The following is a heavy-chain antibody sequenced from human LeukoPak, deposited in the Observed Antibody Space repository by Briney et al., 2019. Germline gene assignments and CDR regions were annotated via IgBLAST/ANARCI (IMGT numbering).Heavy chain of an antibody. CDR2: IIPILGIA. CDR1: VGTFSSYA. D-gene: IGHD3-10*01. CDR3: ARGGPYGSGSYYKGGHWFDP. V-gene: IGHV1-69*04. Sequence: SVKVSCTASVGTFSSYAISWVRQAPGQGLEWMGRIIPILGIANYAQKFQGRVTITADKSTSTAYMELSSLRSEDTAVYYCARGGPYGSGSYYKGGHWFDPWGQGTLVTVSS. J-gene: IGHJ5*02.